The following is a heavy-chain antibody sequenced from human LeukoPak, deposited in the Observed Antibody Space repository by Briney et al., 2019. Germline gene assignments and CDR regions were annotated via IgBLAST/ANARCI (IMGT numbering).Heavy chain of an antibody. CDR1: GGSISSGGYY. J-gene: IGHJ4*02. Sequence: SQTLSLTCTVSGGSISSGGYYWSWIRQPPGKGLEWIGYIYYSGSTNYNPSLKSRVTISVDTSKNQFSLKLSSVTAADTAVYYCARYDSSGYYSYFDYWGQGTLVTVSS. V-gene: IGHV4-61*08. CDR2: IYYSGST. D-gene: IGHD3-22*01. CDR3: ARYDSSGYYSYFDY.